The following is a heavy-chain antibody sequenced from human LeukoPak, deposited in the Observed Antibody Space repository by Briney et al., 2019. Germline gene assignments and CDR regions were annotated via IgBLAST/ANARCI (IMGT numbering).Heavy chain of an antibody. V-gene: IGHV3-21*04. J-gene: IGHJ4*02. CDR3: ATYRQVLLPFES. CDR2: ISSSRDYI. CDR1: GFTFITYT. Sequence: GGSLRLSCAASGFTFITYTMDWVRQAPGKGLEWVSSISSSRDYIYYADSVKGRFTISRDNAKNSLYLQMNSLRAEDTAIYYCATYRQVLLPFESWGQGTLVTVSS. D-gene: IGHD2-8*02.